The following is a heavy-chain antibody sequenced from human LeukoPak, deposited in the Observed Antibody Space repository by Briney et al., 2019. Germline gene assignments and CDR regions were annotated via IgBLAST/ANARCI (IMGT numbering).Heavy chain of an antibody. CDR1: GFTFSSYG. J-gene: IGHJ4*02. Sequence: PGGSLRLSCAASGFTFSSYGIHWVRQAPGKGLEWVAFIRFDGSKEYYADPVKGRFTISRDNSKNTLYLQMHSLRAEDTAVYYCAKETGILTYTYGPDYWGQGTLVTVSS. D-gene: IGHD5-18*01. CDR2: IRFDGSKE. CDR3: AKETGILTYTYGPDY. V-gene: IGHV3-30*02.